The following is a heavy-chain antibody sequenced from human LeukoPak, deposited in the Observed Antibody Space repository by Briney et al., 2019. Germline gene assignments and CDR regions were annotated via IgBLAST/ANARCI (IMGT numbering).Heavy chain of an antibody. CDR2: IKQDGTVQ. J-gene: IGHJ4*02. CDR3: ARASSRGGYCKSTSCSYFFDS. CDR1: GFTFSYYW. D-gene: IGHD2-2*01. Sequence: GGSLRLSCAASGFTFSYYWMSWVRQAPGTGLEWVANIKQDGTVQYYLDSVRGRFTISRDNGKNSLYLQMNKLRADDTAVYYCARASSRGGYCKSTSCSYFFDSWGQGTLVTVSS. V-gene: IGHV3-7*01.